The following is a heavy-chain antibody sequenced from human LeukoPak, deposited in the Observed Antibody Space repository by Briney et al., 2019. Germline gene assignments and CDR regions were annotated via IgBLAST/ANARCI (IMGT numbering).Heavy chain of an antibody. Sequence: GASVKLSCKASGYTFTNYGISWVRQAPGQGLEWRGWINPNSGGTNYAQKFQGWVTMTRDTSISTAYMELSRLRSDDTAVYYCARDRMVVAARENYYYGMDVWGQGTTVTVSS. CDR2: INPNSGGT. CDR3: ARDRMVVAARENYYYGMDV. V-gene: IGHV1-2*04. D-gene: IGHD2-15*01. J-gene: IGHJ6*02. CDR1: GYTFTNYG.